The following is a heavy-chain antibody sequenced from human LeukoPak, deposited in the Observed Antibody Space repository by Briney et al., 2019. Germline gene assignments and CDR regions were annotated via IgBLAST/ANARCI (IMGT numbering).Heavy chain of an antibody. Sequence: SETLSLTCTVSGGSISSYYWSWIRQPPGKGLEWIGYIYYSGSTNYNPSLKSRVTISVDTSKNQFSLKLSPVTAADTAVYYCARANGRPAPFFDYWGQGTLVTVSS. D-gene: IGHD1-26*01. CDR2: IYYSGST. CDR3: ARANGRPAPFFDY. V-gene: IGHV4-59*01. J-gene: IGHJ4*02. CDR1: GGSISSYY.